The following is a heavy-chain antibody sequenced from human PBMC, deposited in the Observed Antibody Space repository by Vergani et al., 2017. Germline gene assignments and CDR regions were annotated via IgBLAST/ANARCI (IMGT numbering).Heavy chain of an antibody. J-gene: IGHJ6*02. Sequence: EVQLVESGGGLVQPGGSLRLSCAASGFTFSSYRMSWVRQAPGKGLEWVANIKQDGSEKYYVDSVKGRFTISRDNAKNSLYLQMNSLRAEDTAVYYCARDQFSSSYYYYGMDVWGQGTTVTVSS. V-gene: IGHV3-7*01. D-gene: IGHD6-13*01. CDR3: ARDQFSSSYYYYGMDV. CDR2: IKQDGSEK. CDR1: GFTFSSYR.